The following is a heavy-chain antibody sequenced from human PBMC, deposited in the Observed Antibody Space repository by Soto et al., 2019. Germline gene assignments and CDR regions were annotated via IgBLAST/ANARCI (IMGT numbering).Heavy chain of an antibody. Sequence: QVQLVQSGAEVKKPGASVKVSCKASGYTFTSYGISWVRQAPGQGLEWMGWISAYNGNTNYAQKLQGRVIMTTDAATSTAYMELRSLRSDDTAVYYCARVGYCSSTSCYVSYYYYMDVWGKGTTVTVSS. CDR2: ISAYNGNT. CDR3: ARVGYCSSTSCYVSYYYYMDV. V-gene: IGHV1-18*01. CDR1: GYTFTSYG. J-gene: IGHJ6*03. D-gene: IGHD2-2*01.